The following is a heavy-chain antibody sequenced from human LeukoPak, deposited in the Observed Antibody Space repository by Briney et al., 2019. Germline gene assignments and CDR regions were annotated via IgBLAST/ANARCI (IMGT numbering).Heavy chain of an antibody. CDR2: INPNSGGT. CDR3: AREKVTTEAYFDY. J-gene: IGHJ4*02. CDR1: GYTXTGYY. D-gene: IGHD4-17*01. V-gene: IGHV1-2*02. Sequence: ASVKVSCKASGYTXTGYYMHWVRQAPGQGLEWMGWINPNSGGTNYAQKFQGRVTMTRDTSISTAYMELSRLRSDDTAVYYCAREKVTTEAYFDYWGQGTLVTVSS.